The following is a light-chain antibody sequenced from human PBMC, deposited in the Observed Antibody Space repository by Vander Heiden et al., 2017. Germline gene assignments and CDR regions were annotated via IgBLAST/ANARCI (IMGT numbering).Light chain of an antibody. J-gene: IGKJ1*01. CDR1: QSVSSSY. V-gene: IGKV3-20*01. CDR2: GAS. Sequence: EIVLTQSPATLSLSPGERATLSCRASQSVSSSYLAWYQQKPGQAPRLLIYGASSRATGIPDRFSGSGSGTDFTITISRLEPEDFAVYYCQQHGNSLWTFGRGTKVEIK. CDR3: QQHGNSLWT.